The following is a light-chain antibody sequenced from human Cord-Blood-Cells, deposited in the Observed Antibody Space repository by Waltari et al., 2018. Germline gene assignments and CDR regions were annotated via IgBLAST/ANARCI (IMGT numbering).Light chain of an antibody. Sequence: QSALTQPRSVSGSPGQSVTISCTGTSSDVGGYNYVSWYQQHPGKAPKLMIYDVSKRPSGVPYRFSVYKSGNTASLAISGLQAEDEDDYYCCSYAGSYTLVFGGGTKLTVL. CDR2: DVS. V-gene: IGLV2-11*01. J-gene: IGLJ2*01. CDR1: SSDVGGYNY. CDR3: CSYAGSYTLV.